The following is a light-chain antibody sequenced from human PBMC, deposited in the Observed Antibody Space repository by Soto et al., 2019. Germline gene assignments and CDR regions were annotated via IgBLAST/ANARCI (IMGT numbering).Light chain of an antibody. V-gene: IGKV3-20*01. CDR3: QQYDRSPP. J-gene: IGKJ4*01. Sequence: EIVLTQSPGTLSLSPGERATLSCRASQSVSNSHLAWYQQKPGQAPRLLIYGASSRATGISARCSGSGSGTGFTLTISRLEPEEFAVYYWQQYDRSPPFGGGTKVEI. CDR2: GAS. CDR1: QSVSNSH.